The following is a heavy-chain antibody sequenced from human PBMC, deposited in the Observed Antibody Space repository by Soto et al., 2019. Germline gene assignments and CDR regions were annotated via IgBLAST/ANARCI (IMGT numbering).Heavy chain of an antibody. J-gene: IGHJ4*02. CDR1: GFTFSSYA. D-gene: IGHD3-10*01. Sequence: PGGSLRLSCAASGFTFSSYAMSWVRQAPWKWLEWVSAISGSGGSTYYADSVKGRFTISRDNSKNTLYLQMNSLRAEDTAVYYCAKVGYDITMVRGVTTYFDYWGQGTLVTVSS. V-gene: IGHV3-23*01. CDR3: AKVGYDITMVRGVTTYFDY. CDR2: ISGSGGST.